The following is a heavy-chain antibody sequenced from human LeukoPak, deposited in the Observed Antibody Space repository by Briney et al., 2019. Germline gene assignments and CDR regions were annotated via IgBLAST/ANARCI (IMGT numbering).Heavy chain of an antibody. V-gene: IGHV1-18*04. J-gene: IGHJ4*02. CDR2: ISAYNGNT. CDR3: ARDRRGPYPSWLDY. CDR1: GYTFTGYY. Sequence: GASVKVSCKTSGYTFTGYYMHWVRQAPGQGLEWMGWISAYNGNTNYAQKLQGRVTMTTDTSTSTAYMELRSLRSDDTAVYYCARDRRGPYPSWLDYWGQGTLVTVSS. D-gene: IGHD6-19*01.